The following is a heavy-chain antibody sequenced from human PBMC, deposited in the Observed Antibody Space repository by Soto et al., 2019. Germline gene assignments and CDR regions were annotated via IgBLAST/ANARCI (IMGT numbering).Heavy chain of an antibody. CDR3: TRYSPQGSMRYYYYYMDV. V-gene: IGHV3-73*01. D-gene: IGHD2-21*01. J-gene: IGHJ6*03. CDR1: GFTFSGSA. Sequence: GGSLRLSCAASGFTFSGSAMHWVRQASGKGLEWVGRIRSKANSYATAYAASVKGRFTISRDDSKNTAYLQMNSLKTEDTAVYYCTRYSPQGSMRYYYYYMDVWGKGTTVTVSS. CDR2: IRSKANSYAT.